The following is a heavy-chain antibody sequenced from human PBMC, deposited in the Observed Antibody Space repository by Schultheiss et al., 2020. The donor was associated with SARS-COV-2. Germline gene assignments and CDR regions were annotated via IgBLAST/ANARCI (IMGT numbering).Heavy chain of an antibody. V-gene: IGHV1-3*01. CDR3: ARAGYADGRYYFDY. Sequence: ASVKVSCKASGYTFTSYAMHWVRQAPGQRLEWMGWTNAGNGNTKYSQKFQGRVTMTTDTSTSTAYMEVRSLRSDDTAVYYCARAGYADGRYYFDYWGQGTLVTVSS. CDR1: GYTFTSYA. D-gene: IGHD2-2*01. J-gene: IGHJ4*02. CDR2: TNAGNGNT.